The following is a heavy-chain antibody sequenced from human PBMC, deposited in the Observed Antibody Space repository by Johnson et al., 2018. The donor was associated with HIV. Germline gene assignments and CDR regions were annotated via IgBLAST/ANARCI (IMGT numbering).Heavy chain of an antibody. CDR2: ISYDGSNK. Sequence: QMLLVESGGGVVQPGRSLRLSCAASGFTFSSYAMHWVRQAPGKGLEWVAVISYDGSNKYYADSVKGRFTNSSDNSKNTLYLQMNSLRAEDTAVYYCARPSEDYSSSSGDAFDIWGQGTMVTVSS. CDR1: GFTFSSYA. V-gene: IGHV3-30-3*01. J-gene: IGHJ3*02. CDR3: ARPSEDYSSSSGDAFDI. D-gene: IGHD6-6*01.